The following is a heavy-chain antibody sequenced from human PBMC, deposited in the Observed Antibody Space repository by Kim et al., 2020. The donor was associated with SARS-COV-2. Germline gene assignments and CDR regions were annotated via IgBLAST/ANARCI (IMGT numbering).Heavy chain of an antibody. CDR1: GFIFNNYG. CDR3: ARENWGTYDY. Sequence: GGSLRLSCAASGFIFNNYGMHWVRQTPGKGLEWVAVVSYDGSEKYYADSVKGRFTISRDNSNNTLYLQMNSLRAEDTAVYYCARENWGTYDYLGQGTLVTVSS. CDR2: VSYDGSEK. V-gene: IGHV3-33*08. D-gene: IGHD7-27*01. J-gene: IGHJ4*02.